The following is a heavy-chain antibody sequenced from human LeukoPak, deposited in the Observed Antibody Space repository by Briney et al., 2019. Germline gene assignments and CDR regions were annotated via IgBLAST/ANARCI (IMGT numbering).Heavy chain of an antibody. CDR2: IYYSGST. V-gene: IGHV4-39*01. D-gene: IGHD3-22*01. CDR1: GGSISSSSYY. CDR3: ARQKLYDSSGYFDS. J-gene: IGHJ4*02. Sequence: SETLSLTCTVSGGSISSSSYYWGWIRQPPGKGLEWIGSIYYSGSTYYNPSLKSRVTISVDTSKNQFALKLSSVTAADTAAYYCARQKLYDSSGYFDSWGQGTLVTVSS.